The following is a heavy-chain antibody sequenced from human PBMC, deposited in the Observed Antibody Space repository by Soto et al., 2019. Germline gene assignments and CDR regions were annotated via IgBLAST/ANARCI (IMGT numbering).Heavy chain of an antibody. Sequence: QVQLVESGGGLVKPGGSLRLSCAASGFTFSDYYMSWIRQAPGKGLEWVSYISSSGSTIYYADSVKGRFTISRDNAKNSLYLQMNSLRAEDTDVYYCARSRGDYYDSSGYYYRIYYFDYWGQGTLVTVSS. D-gene: IGHD3-22*01. J-gene: IGHJ4*02. CDR2: ISSSGSTI. CDR3: ARSRGDYYDSSGYYYRIYYFDY. V-gene: IGHV3-11*01. CDR1: GFTFSDYY.